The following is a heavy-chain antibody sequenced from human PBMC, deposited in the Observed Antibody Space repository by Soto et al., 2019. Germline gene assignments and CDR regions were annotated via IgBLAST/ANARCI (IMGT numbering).Heavy chain of an antibody. CDR1: GLTFSPAW. D-gene: IGHD3-22*01. Sequence: PGGSLRLSCAASGLTFSPAWMIWARQAPGRGLEWVGRIRSTGDGGTTDYAAPVKGRFTISRDDSKHTLYLQMNSLTTEDTAVYYCTTDLAFFHISGFPFWGRGTLVTVSS. CDR3: TTDLAFFHISGFPF. CDR2: IRSTGDGGTT. J-gene: IGHJ4*02. V-gene: IGHV3-15*07.